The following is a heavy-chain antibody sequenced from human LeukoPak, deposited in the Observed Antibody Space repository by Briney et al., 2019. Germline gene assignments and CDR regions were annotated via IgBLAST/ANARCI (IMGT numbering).Heavy chain of an antibody. D-gene: IGHD2-15*01. CDR3: ARGRCSGGSCSSYYFDY. CDR1: GGSISSYY. J-gene: IGHJ4*02. CDR2: IYYSGST. Sequence: SETLSLTCTVSGGSISSYYWSWIRQPPGKGLEWIGYIYYSGSTNYNPSLKSRVTISVDTSKNPFSLKLSSVTVADTAIYYCARGRCSGGSCSSYYFDYWGQGTLVTVSS. V-gene: IGHV4-59*01.